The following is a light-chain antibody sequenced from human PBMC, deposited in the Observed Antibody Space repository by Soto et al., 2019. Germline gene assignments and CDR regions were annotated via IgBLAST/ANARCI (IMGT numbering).Light chain of an antibody. Sequence: QSALTQPASVSGSPGQSITISCTGTSSDVGGYNYVSWYQQHPDKAPKLMIYEVSNGPSGVSNRFSGSKSGNTASLTISGLQAEDEADYYCSSYTSSSTLVFGGGTKLTVL. CDR1: SSDVGGYNY. J-gene: IGLJ2*01. CDR2: EVS. V-gene: IGLV2-14*01. CDR3: SSYTSSSTLV.